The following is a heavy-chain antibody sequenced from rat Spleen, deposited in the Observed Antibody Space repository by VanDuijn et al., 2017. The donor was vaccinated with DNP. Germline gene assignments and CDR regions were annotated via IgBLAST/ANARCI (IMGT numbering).Heavy chain of an antibody. Sequence: EVQLAESGGGLVQPGGSLKLSCAASGVTFSDYYMAWVRQAPTKGLEWVASITNSGGSTYYRDSVKGRFTISRDNAKSTLYLQMDSLRSEDTATYYCTTQTTAQGYWGQGVMVTVSS. CDR2: ITNSGGST. CDR1: GVTFSDYY. D-gene: IGHD1-11*01. V-gene: IGHV5-20*01. CDR3: TTQTTAQGY. J-gene: IGHJ2*01.